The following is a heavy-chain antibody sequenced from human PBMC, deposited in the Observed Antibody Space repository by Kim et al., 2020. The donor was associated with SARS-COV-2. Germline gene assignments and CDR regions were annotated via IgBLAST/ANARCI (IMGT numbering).Heavy chain of an antibody. Sequence: ASVKVSCKTSGYSFSSYGVSWVRQAPGQGLEWMGWISVDNGYTNYAQKLQVRVTMTTDTSTSTAYMELTSLRSDDTAVYYCARDVSYDILTDYFGNYFDY. CDR2: ISVDNGYT. CDR3: ARDVSYDILTDYFGNYFDY. CDR1: GYSFSSYG. V-gene: IGHV1-18*01. J-gene: IGHJ4*01. D-gene: IGHD3-9*01.